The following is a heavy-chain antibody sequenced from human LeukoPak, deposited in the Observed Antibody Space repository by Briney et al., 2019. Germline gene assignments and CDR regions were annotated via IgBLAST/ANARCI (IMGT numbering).Heavy chain of an antibody. J-gene: IGHJ5*02. CDR1: GYTFTGYY. CDR3: ARPRGGSPGLFDWFDP. Sequence: ASVKVSCKASGYTFTGYYIHWVRQAPGQGLEWMGWINPNSGGTNYAQKFQGRVTMTRDTSISTAYMELSRLRSDDTAVYYCARPRGGSPGLFDWFDPWGQGTLVTVSS. V-gene: IGHV1-2*02. D-gene: IGHD3-10*01. CDR2: INPNSGGT.